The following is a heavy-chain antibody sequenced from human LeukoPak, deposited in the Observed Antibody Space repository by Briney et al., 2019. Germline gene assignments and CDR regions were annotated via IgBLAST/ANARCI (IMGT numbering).Heavy chain of an antibody. J-gene: IGHJ4*02. D-gene: IGHD3-10*01. V-gene: IGHV4-31*03. CDR3: ARGGSEGDYFDY. CDR1: GGSISSGGYY. CDR2: IYYSGST. Sequence: SQTLSLTCTVSGGSISSGGYYWSWIRQHPGKGLEWIGYIYYSGSTYYNPSLKSRVTISVDTSKNQFSLKLSSVTAADTAVYYCARGGSEGDYFDYWGQGTLVTVSS.